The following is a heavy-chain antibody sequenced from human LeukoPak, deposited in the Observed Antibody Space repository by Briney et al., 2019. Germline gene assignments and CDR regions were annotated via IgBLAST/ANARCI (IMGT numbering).Heavy chain of an antibody. CDR3: VKEFYGGYVSSCDYDR. D-gene: IGHD4-17*01. CDR1: GFTFSIYA. V-gene: IGHV3-64D*06. CDR2: ISSNGGST. J-gene: IGHJ5*02. Sequence: GGSLRLSCSSSGFTFSIYAMHWVRQAPGKGLEYVSAISSNGGSTYYADSVKGRFTISRDNSKNTLYLQMSILRAEDTAVYYAVKEFYGGYVSSCDYDRWGPGIMVT.